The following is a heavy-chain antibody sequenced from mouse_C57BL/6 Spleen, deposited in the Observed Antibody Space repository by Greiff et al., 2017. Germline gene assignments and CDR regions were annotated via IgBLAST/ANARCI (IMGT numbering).Heavy chain of an antibody. J-gene: IGHJ2*01. V-gene: IGHV1-85*01. CDR1: GYTFTSYD. CDR3: ERSNGGDY. CDR2: IYPRDGST. Sequence: LVESGPELVKPGASVKLSCKASGYTFTSYDINWVKQRPGQGLEWIGWIYPRDGSTKYNEKFKGKATLTVDTSSSTAYMELHSLTSEDSAVYFCERSNGGDYRGQGTTLTVSS.